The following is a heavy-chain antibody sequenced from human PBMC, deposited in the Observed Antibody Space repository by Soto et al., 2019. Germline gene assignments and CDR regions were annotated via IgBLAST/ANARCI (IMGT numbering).Heavy chain of an antibody. Sequence: GGSLRLSCAASGFTFSRYGMNWLRQAPGKGLEWVTSISSSTSYVYYADSVKGRFSTSRDNAKNILYLEMYALRTEDTAVYYCARDPSEGRVGNWFESWGQGTLVTVSS. J-gene: IGHJ5*01. CDR2: ISSSTSYV. V-gene: IGHV3-21*06. D-gene: IGHD2-2*01. CDR1: GFTFSRYG. CDR3: ARDPSEGRVGNWFES.